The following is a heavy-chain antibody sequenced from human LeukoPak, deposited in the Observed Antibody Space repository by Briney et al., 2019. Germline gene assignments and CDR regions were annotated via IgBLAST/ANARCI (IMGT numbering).Heavy chain of an antibody. Sequence: SETLSLTCTVSGGSISSSSYYWGWIRQPPGKGLEWIGSIYYSGSTYYNPSLKSRVTISVDTSKNQFSLKLSSVTAADTAVYYCAESPVEMATISWFDPWGQGTLVTVSS. J-gene: IGHJ5*02. CDR2: IYYSGST. V-gene: IGHV4-39*07. CDR1: GGSISSSSYY. D-gene: IGHD5-24*01. CDR3: AESPVEMATISWFDP.